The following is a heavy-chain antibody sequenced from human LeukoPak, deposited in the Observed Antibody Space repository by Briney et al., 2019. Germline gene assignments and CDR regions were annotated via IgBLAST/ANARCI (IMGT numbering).Heavy chain of an antibody. CDR3: KTGDLGKNSGMDV. Sequence: GASVKVSCKASGYSFTSNYIHWVRQAPGQGLEWMGMIYPRDGSTSYAQKFQGRVTMTRNTSISKAYMELSSLRSEDTAVYYCKTGDLGKNSGMDVWGQGTTVTVSS. D-gene: IGHD7-27*01. CDR2: IYPRDGST. V-gene: IGHV1-46*01. J-gene: IGHJ6*02. CDR1: GYSFTSNY.